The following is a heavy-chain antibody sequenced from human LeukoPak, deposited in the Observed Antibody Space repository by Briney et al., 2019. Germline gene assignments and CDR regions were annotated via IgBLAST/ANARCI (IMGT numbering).Heavy chain of an antibody. Sequence: SETLSLTCTVSGGSISSSSYYWGWIRQPPGKGLEWIGSIYYSGSTYYNPSLKSRVTISVDTSKNQFSLKLSSVTAADTAVYYCARGPGDYYYDSSGYRYWGQGTLVTVSS. CDR3: ARGPGDYYYDSSGYRY. CDR2: IYYSGST. J-gene: IGHJ4*02. V-gene: IGHV4-39*01. CDR1: GGSISSSSYY. D-gene: IGHD3-22*01.